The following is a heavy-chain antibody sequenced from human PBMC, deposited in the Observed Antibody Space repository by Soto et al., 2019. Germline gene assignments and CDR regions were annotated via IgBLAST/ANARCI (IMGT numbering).Heavy chain of an antibody. CDR2: IVPIFGTT. V-gene: IGHV1-69*12. J-gene: IGHJ6*02. CDR1: GGTFSNYA. D-gene: IGHD6-19*01. CDR3: ARVEAVAGLYNYHGLDV. Sequence: QVQLVQSGAEVKKPGSSVKVSCKVSGGTFSNYAIDWVRLAPGHGLEWMGGIVPIFGTTYYTQKFQGRATIIADDSTTTAYLEMSSLRSEDTAIYCCARVEAVAGLYNYHGLDVWGQGTAVTLSS.